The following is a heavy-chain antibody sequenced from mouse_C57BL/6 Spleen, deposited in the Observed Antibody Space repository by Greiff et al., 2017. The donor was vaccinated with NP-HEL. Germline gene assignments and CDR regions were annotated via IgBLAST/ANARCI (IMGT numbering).Heavy chain of an antibody. CDR1: GFTFSSYA. CDR2: ISSGGDYI. CDR3: TRDSCSSYDY. D-gene: IGHD1-1*01. Sequence: EVMLVESGEGLVKPGGSLKLSCAASGFTFSSYAMSWVRQTPEKRLEWVAYISSGGDYIYYADTVKGRFTISRDDARNTLYLQMSSLKSEDTAMYYWTRDSCSSYDYWGQGTTLTVSS. J-gene: IGHJ2*01. V-gene: IGHV5-9-1*02.